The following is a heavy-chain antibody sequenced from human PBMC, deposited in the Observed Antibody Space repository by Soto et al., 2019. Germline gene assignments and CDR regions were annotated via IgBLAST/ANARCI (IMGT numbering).Heavy chain of an antibody. V-gene: IGHV3-7*04. CDR3: ARLVSGAANEY. CDR2: IKQDETEK. D-gene: IGHD2-15*01. J-gene: IGHJ4*02. Sequence: GGSLRLSCASTGFTFSSYWMSWVRQAPGKGLKWVTNIKQDETEKYYVDSVKGRFTISRDNAKNSLYLQMNSLRAEDTAVYYCARLVSGAANEYWGQGTLVTVSS. CDR1: GFTFSSYW.